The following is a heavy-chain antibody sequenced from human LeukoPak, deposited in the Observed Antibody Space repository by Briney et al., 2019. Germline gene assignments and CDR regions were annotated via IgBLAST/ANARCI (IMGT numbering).Heavy chain of an antibody. CDR1: GFTFSSYW. CDR2: IKNDGSST. J-gene: IGHJ5*02. V-gene: IGHV3-74*01. CDR3: TKSDWFDP. Sequence: GGSLRLSCVASGFTFSSYWMHWVRQGPGKGLVWVSRIKNDGSSTXYADSVKGRFTISRDNAKNTLYLQMNSLRAEDTAVYYCTKSDWFDPWGQGTLVTVSS.